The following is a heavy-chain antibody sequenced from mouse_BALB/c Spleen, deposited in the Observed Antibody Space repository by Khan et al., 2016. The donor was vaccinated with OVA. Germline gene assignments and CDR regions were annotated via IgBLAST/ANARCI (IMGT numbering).Heavy chain of an antibody. CDR3: ARHRGALDY. V-gene: IGHV1S56*01. CDR1: GYTFTSYY. CDR2: IYPGNVNT. Sequence: QVQLQQSGPELVKPGASVRISCKASGYTFTSYYIHWVKQRPGQGLEWIGWIYPGNVNTNYHEKFKGKATLTADKSSTTAYMQLNSLTSEDSAIYFWARHRGALDYWGQGTSVTVSS. J-gene: IGHJ4*01.